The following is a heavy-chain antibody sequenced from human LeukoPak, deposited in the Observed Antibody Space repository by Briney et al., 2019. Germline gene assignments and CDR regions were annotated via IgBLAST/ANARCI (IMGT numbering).Heavy chain of an antibody. CDR2: MNPNSGNT. J-gene: IGHJ5*02. CDR3: ARALRITIFGVVIGAWFDP. Sequence: ASVTVSCKSSVYTFTIYDINWVRQATGQGLEWMGWMNPNSGNTGYAQKFQGRVTMTRNTSISTAYMELSSLRSEDTAVYYCARALRITIFGVVIGAWFDPWGQGTLVTVSS. V-gene: IGHV1-8*01. CDR1: VYTFTIYD. D-gene: IGHD3-3*01.